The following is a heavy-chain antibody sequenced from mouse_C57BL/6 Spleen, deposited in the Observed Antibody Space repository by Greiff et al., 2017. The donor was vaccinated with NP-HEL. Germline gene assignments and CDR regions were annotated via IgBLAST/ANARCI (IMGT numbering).Heavy chain of an antibody. D-gene: IGHD1-1*01. CDR3: ARESTVVEGYAMDY. CDR2: ISYDGSN. Sequence: VQLQQSGPGLVKPSQSLSLTCSVTGYSITSGYYWNWIRQFPGNKLEWMGYISYDGSNNYNPSLKNRISITRDTSKNQFFLKLNSVTTEDTATYYCARESTVVEGYAMDYWGQGTSVTVSS. J-gene: IGHJ4*01. V-gene: IGHV3-6*01. CDR1: GYSITSGYY.